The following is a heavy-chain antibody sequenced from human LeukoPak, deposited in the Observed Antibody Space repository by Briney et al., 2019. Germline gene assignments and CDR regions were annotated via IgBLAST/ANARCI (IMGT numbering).Heavy chain of an antibody. CDR2: ISYDGSNK. CDR1: GFTFSSYA. D-gene: IGHD5-18*01. CDR3: ARDSQLWFYDY. J-gene: IGHJ4*02. Sequence: PGGSLRLSCAASGFTFSSYAMHWVRQAPGKGLEWVAVISYDGSNKYYADSVKGRFTISRDNSKNTLYLQMNSLRAEDTAVYYCARDSQLWFYDYWGQGTLVTVSS. V-gene: IGHV3-30-3*01.